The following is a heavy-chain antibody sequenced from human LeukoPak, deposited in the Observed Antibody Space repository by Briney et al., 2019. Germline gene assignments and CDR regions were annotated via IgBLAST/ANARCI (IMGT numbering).Heavy chain of an antibody. Sequence: PGGSLRLSCAASGFTFSSYAMSWVRQAPGKGVEWVSAISGSGGSTYYADSVKGRFTISRDNSKNTLYLQMNSLRAEDTAVYYCAKVSLGYSSGFDAFDIWGQGTMVTVSS. CDR2: ISGSGGST. V-gene: IGHV3-23*01. D-gene: IGHD6-19*01. CDR1: GFTFSSYA. J-gene: IGHJ3*02. CDR3: AKVSLGYSSGFDAFDI.